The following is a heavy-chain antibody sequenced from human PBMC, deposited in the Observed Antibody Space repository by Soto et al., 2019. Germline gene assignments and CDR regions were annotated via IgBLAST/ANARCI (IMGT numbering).Heavy chain of an antibody. D-gene: IGHD3-22*01. CDR2: IYSGGTI. J-gene: IGHJ5*02. V-gene: IGHV3-53*01. CDR3: ARSYYYDSSGSLNWFDP. CDR1: GFTVSSNY. Sequence: VGSLSLSSAASGFTVSSNYMSWVRQAPGKGLEWVSVIYSGGTIYYADSVKGRFTISRDNAKNSLYLQMNSLRAEDTAVYYCARSYYYDSSGSLNWFDPWGQGNLVTVS.